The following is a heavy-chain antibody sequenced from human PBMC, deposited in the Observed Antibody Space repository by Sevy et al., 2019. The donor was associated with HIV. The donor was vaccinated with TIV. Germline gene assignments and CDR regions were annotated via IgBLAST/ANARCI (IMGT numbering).Heavy chain of an antibody. V-gene: IGHV3-49*03. CDR2: ITRNSYEAYGGTT. CDR1: GFIFDDYA. Sequence: GGSLRLSCTTSGFIFDDYAMSWFRQAPGKWLEWVAFITRNSYEAYGGTTDYAASVKGRFIISRDDSKSIAYLQMNSLKTEDTAVYYCARGLATADTPEYYFDSWGQGTLVTVSS. CDR3: ARGLATADTPEYYFDS. D-gene: IGHD5-12*01. J-gene: IGHJ4*02.